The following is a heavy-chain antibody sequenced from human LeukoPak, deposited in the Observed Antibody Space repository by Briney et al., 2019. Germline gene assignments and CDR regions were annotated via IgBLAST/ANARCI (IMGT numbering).Heavy chain of an antibody. CDR2: ISYDGSNK. V-gene: IGHV3-30*18. D-gene: IGHD4-17*01. CDR1: GFTFSSYG. CDR3: AKPYGITYFDY. J-gene: IGHJ4*02. Sequence: PGGSLRLSCEASGFTFSSYGMHWVRQAPGKGLEWVAVISYDGSNKYYADSVKGRFTISRDNSKNTLYLQMNSLRAEDTAVYYCAKPYGITYFDYWGQGTLVTVSS.